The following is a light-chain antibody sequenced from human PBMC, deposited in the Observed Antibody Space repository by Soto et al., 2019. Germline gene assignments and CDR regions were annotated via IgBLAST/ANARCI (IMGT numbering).Light chain of an antibody. CDR2: ATS. CDR3: QHHYLNPPWT. Sequence: DIQMTQSPSSLSASVGDRVTITCRTSQSVDNFLNWYQQKPGKAPKLLIYATSTLQIGVPSRFSGSGSGTHFTLTISSLQPEAFATYYCQHHYLNPPWTFGQGTMVEI. J-gene: IGKJ1*01. CDR1: QSVDNF. V-gene: IGKV1-39*01.